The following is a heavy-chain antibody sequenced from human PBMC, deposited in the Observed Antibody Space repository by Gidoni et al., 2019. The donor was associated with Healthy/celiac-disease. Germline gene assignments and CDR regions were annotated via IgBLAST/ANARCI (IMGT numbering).Heavy chain of an antibody. CDR2: ISGSSSST. Sequence: EVQLLESGGGLVQPGGSLRLSCAASGFTVSSYAMSWVRQAPGKGLEWVSAISGSSSSTYYADSVKGRFTISRENSKNTLYLQMNSLRAEDTAVYYCAKDGWLRSGQPRGKVDYWGQGTLVTVSS. CDR3: AKDGWLRSGQPRGKVDY. J-gene: IGHJ4*02. V-gene: IGHV3-23*01. CDR1: GFTVSSYA. D-gene: IGHD5-12*01.